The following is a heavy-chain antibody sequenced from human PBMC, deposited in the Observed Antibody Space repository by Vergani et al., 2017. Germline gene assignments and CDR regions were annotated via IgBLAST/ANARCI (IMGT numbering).Heavy chain of an antibody. D-gene: IGHD2-2*01. J-gene: IGHJ3*01. V-gene: IGHV5-51*03. CDR3: ARLRLVPYSFDF. Sequence: EVQLVQSGTEVKKPGESLKISCKTSGYIFTNYWIGWVRQMPGRGLEWLGMFYPGDSDTRYSPSFQGQVTSSADKSISTAYLHWTSLKASDTAVYYCARLRLVPYSFDFWGQGTMVTVSS. CDR2: FYPGDSDT. CDR1: GYIFTNYW.